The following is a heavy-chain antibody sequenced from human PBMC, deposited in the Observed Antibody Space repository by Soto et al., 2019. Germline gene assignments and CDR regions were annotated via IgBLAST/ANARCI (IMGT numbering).Heavy chain of an antibody. CDR1: GGSISSYY. CDR3: ARRAVGYDFWSGYRRESDYFDY. J-gene: IGHJ4*02. D-gene: IGHD3-3*01. Sequence: ASETLSLTCTVSGGSISSYYWSWIRQPPGKGLEWIGYIYYSGSTNYNPSLKSRVTISVDTSKNQFSLKLSSVTAADTAVYYCARRAVGYDFWSGYRRESDYFDYWGQGTLVTVSS. V-gene: IGHV4-59*08. CDR2: IYYSGST.